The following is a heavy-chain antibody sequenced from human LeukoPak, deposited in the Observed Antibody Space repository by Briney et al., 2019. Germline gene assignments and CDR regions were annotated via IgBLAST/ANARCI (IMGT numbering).Heavy chain of an antibody. CDR1: GFTFDDYA. V-gene: IGHV3-9*01. CDR3: AKDKGWGYSAYDFYGMDV. J-gene: IGHJ6*02. Sequence: PGGSLRLSCAASGFTFDDYAMHWVRQAPGKGLEWVSGISWNSGSIGYADSVKGRFTISRDSSKNTLYLQMNSLRAEDTAIYYCAKDKGWGYSAYDFYGMDVWGQGTTVTVSS. D-gene: IGHD1-1*01. CDR2: ISWNSGSI.